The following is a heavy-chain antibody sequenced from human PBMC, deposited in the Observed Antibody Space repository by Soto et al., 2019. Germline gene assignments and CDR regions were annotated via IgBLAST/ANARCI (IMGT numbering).Heavy chain of an antibody. CDR1: GFTLSSYW. CDR2: IKQDGSGK. Sequence: GGSLRLSCAASGFTLSSYWMSWVRQAPGKGLEWVANIKQDGSGKYYVDSVKGRFTISRDNSKNSLYLQMNSLRAEDTAVYYCAKPWGNKIVVLMWFAPWGQGTLVTVSS. J-gene: IGHJ5*02. D-gene: IGHD2-2*01. V-gene: IGHV3-7*03. CDR3: AKPWGNKIVVLMWFAP.